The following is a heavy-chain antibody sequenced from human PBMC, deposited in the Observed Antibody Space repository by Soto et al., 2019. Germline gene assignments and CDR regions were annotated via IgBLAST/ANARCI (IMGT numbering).Heavy chain of an antibody. CDR1: GYMFTSYW. J-gene: IGHJ6*02. CDR3: ERRFIKVGYYYYGLDV. CDR2: IYPGDSDT. V-gene: IGHV5-51*01. Sequence: PGESLKISCKGSGYMFTSYWIGWVRQMPGKGLEWMGIIYPGDSDTRYSPSFQGQVTISADKSISTAYLQWSSLKASDTAMYYCERRFIKVGYYYYGLDVCGQGTTVTVSS. D-gene: IGHD3-10*01.